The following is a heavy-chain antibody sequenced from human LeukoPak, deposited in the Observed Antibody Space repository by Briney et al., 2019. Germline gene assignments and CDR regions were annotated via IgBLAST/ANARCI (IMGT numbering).Heavy chain of an antibody. CDR2: IYYSGST. CDR3: ARGYSGSYYSNWFDP. V-gene: IGHV4-39*01. CDR1: GGSISSSSYY. Sequence: PSETLSLTCTVSGGSISSSSYYWGWIRQPPGKGLEWIGSIYYSGSTYYNPSLKSRVTISVDTSKNQFSLKLSSVTAADTAVYYCARGYSGSYYSNWFDPWGQGTLVTVSS. J-gene: IGHJ5*02. D-gene: IGHD1-26*01.